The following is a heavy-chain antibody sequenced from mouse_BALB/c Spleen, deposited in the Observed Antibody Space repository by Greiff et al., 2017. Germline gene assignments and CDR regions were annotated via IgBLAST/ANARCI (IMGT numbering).Heavy chain of an antibody. Sequence: EVQLQQSGPGLVKPSQSLSLTCTVTGYSITSDYAWNWIRQFPGNKLEWMGYISYSGSTSYNPSLKSRISITRDTSKNQFFLQLNSVTTEDTATYYCANGGYGFAYWGQGTLVTVSA. CDR2: ISYSGST. V-gene: IGHV3-2*02. CDR3: ANGGYGFAY. J-gene: IGHJ3*01. D-gene: IGHD2-2*01. CDR1: GYSITSDYA.